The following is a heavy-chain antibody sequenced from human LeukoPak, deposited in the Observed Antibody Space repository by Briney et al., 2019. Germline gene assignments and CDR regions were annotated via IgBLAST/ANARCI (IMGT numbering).Heavy chain of an antibody. CDR2: INHSGST. J-gene: IGHJ6*03. V-gene: IGHV4-34*01. CDR3: ARSGSDSSSYYHTPYYYYMDV. D-gene: IGHD3-22*01. CDR1: GGSFSGYY. Sequence: SETLSLTCAVYGGSFSGYYWSWIRQPPGKGLEWIGEINHSGSTNYNPSLKSRVTISVDTSKNQFSLKLSSVTAADTAVYYCARSGSDSSSYYHTPYYYYMDVWGKGTTVTVSS.